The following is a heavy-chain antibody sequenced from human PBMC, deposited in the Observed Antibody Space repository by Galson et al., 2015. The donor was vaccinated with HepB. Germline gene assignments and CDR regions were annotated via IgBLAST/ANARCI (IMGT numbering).Heavy chain of an antibody. CDR2: TYYRSKWYN. CDR3: AREGVAVFWRGFDY. J-gene: IGHJ4*02. V-gene: IGHV6-1*01. D-gene: IGHD6-19*01. Sequence: CAISGDSVSSNSAAWNWIRQSPSRGLEWLGRTYYRSKWYNDYAVSVKSRITINPDTSKNQFSLQPNSVTPEDTAVYYCAREGVAVFWRGFDYWGQGTLVTVSS. CDR1: GDSVSSNSAA.